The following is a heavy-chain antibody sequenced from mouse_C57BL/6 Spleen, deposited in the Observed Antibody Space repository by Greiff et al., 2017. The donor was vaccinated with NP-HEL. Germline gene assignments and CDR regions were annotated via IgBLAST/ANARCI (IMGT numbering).Heavy chain of an antibody. CDR3: ARSRGSSSLDY. D-gene: IGHD1-1*01. J-gene: IGHJ4*01. Sequence: EVQLRQSGPELVKPGASVKMSCKASGYTFTDNNMHWVKQSHGKSLEWIGYINPNNGGTSYNQKFKGKATLTVNKSSSTAYMELRSLTSDDSAVYYCARSRGSSSLDYWGQGTSVTVSS. CDR2: INPNNGGT. V-gene: IGHV1-22*01. CDR1: GYTFTDNN.